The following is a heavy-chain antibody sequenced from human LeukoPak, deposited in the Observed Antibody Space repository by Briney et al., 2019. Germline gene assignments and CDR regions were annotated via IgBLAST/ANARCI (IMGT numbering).Heavy chain of an antibody. V-gene: IGHV3-66*01. D-gene: IGHD5-18*01. CDR1: GFNVSNIY. J-gene: IGHJ4*02. CDR3: GRTSAS. Sequence: PGGSLRLSCAAPGFNVSNIYMSWVRQAPGKGLEWVSVIYSGGNTYYADSVKGRFTISRDNSKNTLYLQMNSLRAEDTAVYYCGRTSASWGQGTLVTVSS. CDR2: IYSGGNT.